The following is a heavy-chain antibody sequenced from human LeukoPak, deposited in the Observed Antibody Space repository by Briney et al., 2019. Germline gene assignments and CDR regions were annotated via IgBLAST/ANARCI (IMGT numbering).Heavy chain of an antibody. D-gene: IGHD4-23*01. V-gene: IGHV7-4-1*02. J-gene: IGHJ6*03. CDR1: GYTFTSYA. CDR3: ARGSRVNYYYMDV. Sequence: GASVKVSCKASGYTFTSYAMNWVRQAPGQELEWMGWINTNTGNPTYAQGFTGRFVFSLDTSVSTAYLQISSLKAEDTAVYYCARGSRVNYYYMDVWGKGTTVTVSS. CDR2: INTNTGNP.